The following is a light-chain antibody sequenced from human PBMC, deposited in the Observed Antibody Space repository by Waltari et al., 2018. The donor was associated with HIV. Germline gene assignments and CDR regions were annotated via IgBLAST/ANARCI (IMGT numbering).Light chain of an antibody. V-gene: IGLV2-14*01. CDR2: DVS. CDR1: SSDVGGYNY. CDR3: SSYTSSSTLV. J-gene: IGLJ2*01. Sequence: QSALTQPASVSGSPGQSITISCTGTSSDVGGYNYVSWYQQYAGKAPKLMIYDVSNRAAGLSSRFSATKSGTTASLTISGLQAEDEADYYCSSYTSSSTLVFGGGTKLTVL.